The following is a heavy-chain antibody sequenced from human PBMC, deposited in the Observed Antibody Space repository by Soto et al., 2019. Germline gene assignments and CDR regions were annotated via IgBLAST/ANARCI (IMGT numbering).Heavy chain of an antibody. CDR3: ARDRKGIAAAGRVFDY. J-gene: IGHJ4*02. CDR1: GYTFTSYA. V-gene: IGHV1-3*01. Sequence: SVKVSCKASGYTFTSYAMHWVRQAPGQRLEWMGWINAGNGNTKYSQKFQGRVTITRDTSASTAYMELSSLRSEDTAAYYCARDRKGIAAAGRVFDYWGQGTLVTVSS. CDR2: INAGNGNT. D-gene: IGHD6-13*01.